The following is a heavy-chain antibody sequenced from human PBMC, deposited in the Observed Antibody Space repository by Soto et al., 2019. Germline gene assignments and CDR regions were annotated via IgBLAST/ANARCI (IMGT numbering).Heavy chain of an antibody. CDR1: GASISRYY. Sequence: SETLSLTCNVSGASISRYYWSWIRQPPGKGLKWIGYIYNSGSTNYNPSLKSRVTISVDTSKNQFSLKLSSVTAADTAVYYCAIHAGYSRGFTYYWGQGTLFTVSS. J-gene: IGHJ4*02. V-gene: IGHV4-59*08. CDR3: AIHAGYSRGFTYY. D-gene: IGHD6-19*01. CDR2: IYNSGST.